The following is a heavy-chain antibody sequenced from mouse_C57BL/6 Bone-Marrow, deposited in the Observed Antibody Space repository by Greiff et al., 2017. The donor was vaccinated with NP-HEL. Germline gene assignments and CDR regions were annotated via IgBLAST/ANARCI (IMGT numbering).Heavy chain of an antibody. V-gene: IGHV3-6*01. CDR2: ISYDGSN. CDR1: GYSITSGYY. D-gene: IGHD2-4*01. J-gene: IGHJ3*01. Sequence: EVKLQESGPGLVKPSQSLSLTCSVTGYSITSGYYWNWIRQFPGNKLEWMGYISYDGSNNYNPSLKNRISITRDTSKNQFFLKLNSVTTEDTATYYCAREGSYYDYDVGPWFAYWGQGTLVTVSA. CDR3: AREGSYYDYDVGPWFAY.